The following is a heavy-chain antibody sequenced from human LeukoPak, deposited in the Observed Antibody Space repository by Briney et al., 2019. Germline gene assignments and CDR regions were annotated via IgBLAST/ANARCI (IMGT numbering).Heavy chain of an antibody. V-gene: IGHV3-30*02. CDR3: ARGYSHDYSNYLDFDY. Sequence: GGSLRLSCAASGFTFSNYGMHWVRQAPGKGLEWVAYIRYDGSNKYYADSVKGRFTISRDNSKNTLYLQMNSLRAEDTAVYYCARGYSHDYSNYLDFDYWGQGTLVTVSS. J-gene: IGHJ4*02. CDR1: GFTFSNYG. CDR2: IRYDGSNK. D-gene: IGHD4-11*01.